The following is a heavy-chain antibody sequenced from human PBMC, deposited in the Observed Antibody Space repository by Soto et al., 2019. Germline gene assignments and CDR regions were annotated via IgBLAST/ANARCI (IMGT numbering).Heavy chain of an antibody. Sequence: GGSLRLSCAASGFTFSSYWMTWVRQAPGKGLEWVANIKQDGSEKYYVDSVKGRFTISRDNAKKSMYLQMSSLRAEDTAVYYCARGSSSGYYPYYFDYWGQGTQVTVSS. J-gene: IGHJ4*02. CDR1: GFTFSSYW. V-gene: IGHV3-7*01. CDR3: ARGSSSGYYPYYFDY. D-gene: IGHD3-22*01. CDR2: IKQDGSEK.